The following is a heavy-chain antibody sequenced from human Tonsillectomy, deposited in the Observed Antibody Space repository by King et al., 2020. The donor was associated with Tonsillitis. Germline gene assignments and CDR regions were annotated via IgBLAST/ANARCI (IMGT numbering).Heavy chain of an antibody. CDR2: IRRDGSQK. V-gene: IGHV3-7*03. CDR3: ARDGDPYEGSAYYDAFDL. J-gene: IGHJ3*01. CDR1: GFTFSNYW. D-gene: IGHD3-22*01. Sequence: VQLVESGGGLVQPGGSLSLSCAASGFTFSNYWMTWVRQAPGKGLEWVANIRRDGSQKSYVDSVKGRFTISRDNANNSLYLQMNSLRADDTAVYFCARDGDPYEGSAYYDAFDLWGQGTMVTVSS.